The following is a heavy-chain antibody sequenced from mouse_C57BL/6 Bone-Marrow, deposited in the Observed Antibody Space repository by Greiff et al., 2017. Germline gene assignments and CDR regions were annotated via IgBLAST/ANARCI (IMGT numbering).Heavy chain of an antibody. Sequence: EVQLVESGEGLVKPGGSLKLSCAASGFTFSSYAMSWVRQTPEKRLEWVAYISSGGDYLYYADTVKGRFTISRDNARNTLYLQMSSLKSEDTAMYYCTRNLLLRLDYAMDYWGQGTSVTVSS. CDR2: ISSGGDYL. J-gene: IGHJ4*01. CDR3: TRNLLLRLDYAMDY. D-gene: IGHD1-1*01. CDR1: GFTFSSYA. V-gene: IGHV5-9-1*02.